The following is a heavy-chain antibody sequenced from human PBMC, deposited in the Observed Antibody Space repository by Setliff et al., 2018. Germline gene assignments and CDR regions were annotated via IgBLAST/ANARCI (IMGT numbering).Heavy chain of an antibody. J-gene: IGHJ4*01. CDR3: WLTMVTTGSRGYFDY. Sequence: SETLSLTCTVSGGSISSSNYYWGWIRQPPGKGLEWIGSIYYSGSIYYNPSLKSRLTISVDTSKNQFSLKLSSVTAADTAVYYCWLTMVTTGSRGYFDYWGHGTLVTVSS. CDR2: IYYSGSI. D-gene: IGHD4-17*01. CDR1: GGSISSSNYY. V-gene: IGHV4-39*01.